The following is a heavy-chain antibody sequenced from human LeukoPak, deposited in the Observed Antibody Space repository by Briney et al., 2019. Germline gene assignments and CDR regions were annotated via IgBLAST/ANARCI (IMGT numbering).Heavy chain of an antibody. J-gene: IGHJ4*02. CDR1: GGSISSGGYY. V-gene: IGHV4-31*03. CDR3: ARDERGTYGDYGWTFGY. Sequence: PSETLSLTCTVSGGSISSGGYYWSWIRQHPGKGLEWIGYIYYSGSTYYNPSLKSRVTISVDTSKNQFSLKLSSVTAADTAVYYCARDERGTYGDYGWTFGYWGQGTLVTVSS. D-gene: IGHD4-17*01. CDR2: IYYSGST.